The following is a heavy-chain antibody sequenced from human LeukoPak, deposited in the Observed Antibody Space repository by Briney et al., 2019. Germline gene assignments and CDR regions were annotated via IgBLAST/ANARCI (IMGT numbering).Heavy chain of an antibody. D-gene: IGHD5-24*01. Sequence: GESLRLSCAASGFTFSGYWMSWVRQAPGKGLEWVANIKQDGSEKYYVDSVKGRFTISRDNAKNSLYLQMNSLRAEDTAVYYCARERGDGYNYRDYWGQGTLVTVSS. V-gene: IGHV3-7*01. J-gene: IGHJ4*02. CDR3: ARERGDGYNYRDY. CDR2: IKQDGSEK. CDR1: GFTFSGYW.